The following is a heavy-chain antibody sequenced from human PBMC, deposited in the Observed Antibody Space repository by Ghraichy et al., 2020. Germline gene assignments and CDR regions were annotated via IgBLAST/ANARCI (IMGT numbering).Heavy chain of an antibody. D-gene: IGHD2-21*02. Sequence: LSLTFAASGFTLSNFYMTWIRQAPGKGLEWVSYISSSGDTKKYADSVKDRFTVSRDNAKNSLYLQMDSLRVDDTAVYYCARDAVTLDSWGQGTLVTVSS. CDR2: ISSSGDTK. CDR1: GFTLSNFY. V-gene: IGHV3-11*01. J-gene: IGHJ4*02. CDR3: ARDAVTLDS.